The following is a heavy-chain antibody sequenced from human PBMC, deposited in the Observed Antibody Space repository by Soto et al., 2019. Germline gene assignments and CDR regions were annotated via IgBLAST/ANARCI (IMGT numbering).Heavy chain of an antibody. V-gene: IGHV3-30*18. CDR1: GFTFSSYG. J-gene: IGHJ3*02. D-gene: IGHD1-26*01. CDR3: AKEGARIGTFDI. CDR2: ISYDGSNK. Sequence: GGSLRLSCAASGFTFSSYGMHWVRQAPGKGLEWVAVISYDGSNKYYADSVKGRFTISRDNSKNTLYLQMNSLRAEDTAVYYCAKEGARIGTFDIWGQGTMVTVSS.